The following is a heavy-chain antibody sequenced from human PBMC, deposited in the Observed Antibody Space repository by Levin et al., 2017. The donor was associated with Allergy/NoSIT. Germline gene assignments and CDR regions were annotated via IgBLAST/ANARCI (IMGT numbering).Heavy chain of an antibody. Sequence: GESLKISCASSGFTFSSCGFNWVRQAPEKGLEWVAFISSSSDYIYYADSVKGRFTISRDNAKNSLFLQINSLKAEDSAVYYCARSSVVGSCSSTSCSSFDLWGRGTLLTVSS. D-gene: IGHD2-2*01. CDR2: ISSSSDYI. CDR3: ARSSVVGSCSSTSCSSFDL. V-gene: IGHV3-21*01. J-gene: IGHJ2*01. CDR1: GFTFSSCG.